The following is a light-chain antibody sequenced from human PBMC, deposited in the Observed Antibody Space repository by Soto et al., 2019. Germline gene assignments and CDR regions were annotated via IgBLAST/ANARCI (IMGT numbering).Light chain of an antibody. CDR2: GAS. J-gene: IGKJ4*01. CDR1: QSVSNNY. Sequence: EIVLTQPPFTLSLYPGDSVTISRSARQSVSNNYLAWYQQKPGQAPRLLIYGASSRATGIPDRFSGSGSGTDFTLTISRLEPEDFAVYYCQQYGSSLLTFGGGTKVDIK. CDR3: QQYGSSLLT. V-gene: IGKV3-20*01.